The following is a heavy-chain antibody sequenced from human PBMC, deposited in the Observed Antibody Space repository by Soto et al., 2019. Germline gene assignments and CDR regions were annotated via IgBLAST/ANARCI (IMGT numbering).Heavy chain of an antibody. V-gene: IGHV5-10-1*01. D-gene: IGHD3-22*01. CDR3: ARLERYTDYELHFDY. CDR1: GYSFTSFW. Sequence: GESLKISCKGSGYSFTSFWISWVRQMPGKGLEWMGRIDPSDSYTSYSPSFQGHVTISADRSISTAYLQWSSLKASDTAMYYCARLERYTDYELHFDYWGQGTQVTVSS. CDR2: IDPSDSYT. J-gene: IGHJ4*02.